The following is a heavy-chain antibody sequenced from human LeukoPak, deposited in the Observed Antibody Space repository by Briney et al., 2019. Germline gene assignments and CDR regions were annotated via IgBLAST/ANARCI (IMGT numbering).Heavy chain of an antibody. CDR2: LYSGGTT. CDR3: ARTTVTSARNDYYYYYGMDV. V-gene: IGHV3-66*01. D-gene: IGHD4-11*01. J-gene: IGHJ6*02. Sequence: GGSLRLSCVVSGLTVSTKYMNWVRQAPGKGLEWVSVLYSGGTTYYADSVKGRFSISRDSSENTLYLQMNSLRVEDTGVYYCARTTVTSARNDYYYYYGMDVWGQGTTVTVSS. CDR1: GLTVSTKY.